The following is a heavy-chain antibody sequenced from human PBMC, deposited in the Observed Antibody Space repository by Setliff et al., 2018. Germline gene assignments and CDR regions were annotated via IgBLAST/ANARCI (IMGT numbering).Heavy chain of an antibody. CDR1: GFTFTSYA. J-gene: IGHJ4*02. V-gene: IGHV3-23*01. CDR3: VGDPPGPHLVYTY. CDR2: ISGSGGST. D-gene: IGHD3-16*01. Sequence: PGGSLRLSCAASGFTFTSYAMNWVRQAPGKGLEWVSAISGSGGSTDYADSVKGRFTISRDNSKNTLYLQMNGLRAEDTAIYYCVGDPPGPHLVYTYWGQGALVTVSS.